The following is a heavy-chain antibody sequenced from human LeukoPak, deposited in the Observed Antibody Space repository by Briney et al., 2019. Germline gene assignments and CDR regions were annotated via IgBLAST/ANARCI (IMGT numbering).Heavy chain of an antibody. CDR2: INAGNGNT. Sequence: ASVKVSCKASGYTFTSYAMHWVRQAPGQRLEWMGWINAGNGNTKYSQKFQGRVTITRDTSASTAYMELSSLRSEDTAVYYCARDRWVKDIVVVVAARWFDPWGQGTLVTVSS. J-gene: IGHJ5*02. D-gene: IGHD2-15*01. CDR1: GYTFTSYA. CDR3: ARDRWVKDIVVVVAARWFDP. V-gene: IGHV1-3*01.